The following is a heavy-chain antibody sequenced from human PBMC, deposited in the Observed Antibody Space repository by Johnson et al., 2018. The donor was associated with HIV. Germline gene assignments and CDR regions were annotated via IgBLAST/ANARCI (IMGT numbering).Heavy chain of an antibody. CDR2: IKSETDGGTT. V-gene: IGHV3-15*01. D-gene: IGHD3-22*01. Sequence: MQLVESGGGVVKPGGSLRLSCAASGFIFSNAWMSWVRQAPGKGLEWVGRIKSETDGGTTDYAAPVKDRFTISRDDTTHTLFLQMNSLKTDDTAIYYCTSERGRYYDSSNDAFDIWGQGTMVTVSS. J-gene: IGHJ3*02. CDR3: TSERGRYYDSSNDAFDI. CDR1: GFIFSNAW.